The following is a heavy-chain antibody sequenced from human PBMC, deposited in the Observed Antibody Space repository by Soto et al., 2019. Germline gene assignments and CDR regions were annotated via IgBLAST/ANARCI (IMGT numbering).Heavy chain of an antibody. CDR1: GGSISSSSYY. J-gene: IGHJ6*02. CDR2: IYYSGST. CDR3: ARQFSGGSYPGPNYYYYGMDV. V-gene: IGHV4-39*01. D-gene: IGHD1-26*01. Sequence: SETLSLTCTVSGGSISSSSYYWGWIRQPPGKGLEWIGSIYYSGSTYYNPSLKNRVTISVDTSKNQFSLKLSSVTAADTAVYYCARQFSGGSYPGPNYYYYGMDVWGQGTTVTVSS.